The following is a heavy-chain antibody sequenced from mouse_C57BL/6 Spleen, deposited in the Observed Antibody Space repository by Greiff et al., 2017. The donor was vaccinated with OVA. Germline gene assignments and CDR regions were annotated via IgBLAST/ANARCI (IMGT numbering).Heavy chain of an antibody. CDR3: AREDDYDRYYFDD. V-gene: IGHV1-61*01. CDR2: IYPSDSET. CDR1: GYTFTSYW. J-gene: IGHJ2*01. D-gene: IGHD2-4*01. Sequence: QVQLQQPGAELVRPGSSVKLSCKASGYTFTSYWMDWVKQRPGQGLEWIGNIYPSDSETHYNQKFKDKATLTVDKSSSTAYMQLSSLTSEDSAVYYCAREDDYDRYYFDDWGQGTTLTVSS.